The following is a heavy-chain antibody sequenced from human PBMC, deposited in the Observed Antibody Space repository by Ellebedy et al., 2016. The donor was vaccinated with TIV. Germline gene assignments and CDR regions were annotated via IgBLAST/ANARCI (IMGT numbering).Heavy chain of an antibody. CDR1: GFTFSSYW. J-gene: IGHJ6*02. CDR2: INSDGSST. Sequence: GGSLRLXXAASGFTFSSYWMHWVRQAPGKGLEWVSRINSDGSSTSYADSVKGRFTISRDNAKNTLYLQMNSLRAEDTAVYHCAGEWMRGMDVWGQGTTVTVSS. V-gene: IGHV3-74*01. CDR3: AGEWMRGMDV. D-gene: IGHD2-2*03.